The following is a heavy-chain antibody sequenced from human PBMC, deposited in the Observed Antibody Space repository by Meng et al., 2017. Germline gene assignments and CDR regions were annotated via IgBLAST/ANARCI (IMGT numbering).Heavy chain of an antibody. J-gene: IGHJ4*02. CDR1: GGSISSSNW. CDR2: IYHSGST. D-gene: IGHD3-22*01. V-gene: IGHV4-4*02. Sequence: QGPRQASGPGLVKPSGTLFLTCAVSGGSISSSNWWSWVRQPPGKGLEWIGEIYHSGSTNYNPSLKSRVTISVDKSKNQFSLKLSSVTAADTAVYYCARFLYYYDSSGYAEDWGQGTLVTVSS. CDR3: ARFLYYYDSSGYAED.